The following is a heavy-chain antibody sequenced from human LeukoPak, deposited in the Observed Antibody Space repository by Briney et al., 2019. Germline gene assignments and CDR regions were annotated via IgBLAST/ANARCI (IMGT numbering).Heavy chain of an antibody. V-gene: IGHV3-7*01. J-gene: IGHJ4*02. Sequence: GALRLSCAASGFTFSSYWMSWVRQAPGKGLEWVANIKQDGSEKYYVDSVKGRFTISRDNAKNSLYLQMNSLRVEDTAIYYCASLNYGQVWGSPHYYFDYWGQGILVTVSS. CDR2: IKQDGSEK. D-gene: IGHD3-16*01. CDR3: ASLNYGQVWGSPHYYFDY. CDR1: GFTFSSYW.